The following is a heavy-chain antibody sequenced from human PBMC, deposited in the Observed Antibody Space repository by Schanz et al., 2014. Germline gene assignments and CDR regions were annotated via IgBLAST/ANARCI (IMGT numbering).Heavy chain of an antibody. CDR2: INPSGVST. CDR1: GYTFTSYG. J-gene: IGHJ4*02. Sequence: QVQLVQSGAEVKKPGASVKVSCKASGYTFTSYGISWVRQAPGQGLEWMGIINPSGVSTSSAQEFQGRVTMTRDTSTSTLQMELSSLRSEDTAVYYCARGGAYRSPSPVFYFDYWGQGTLVTVS. CDR3: ARGGAYRSPSPVFYFDY. D-gene: IGHD6-6*01. V-gene: IGHV1-46*01.